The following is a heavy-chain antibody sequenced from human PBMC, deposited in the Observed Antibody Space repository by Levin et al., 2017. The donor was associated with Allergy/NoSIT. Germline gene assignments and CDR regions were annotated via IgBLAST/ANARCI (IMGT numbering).Heavy chain of an antibody. D-gene: IGHD1-1*01. V-gene: IGHV3-23*01. CDR3: AKKQGGTSGFSFDV. J-gene: IGHJ3*01. CDR2: ITGGGFNT. Sequence: GASVKVSCAASGFTISEYAMAWVRQAPGKGLEWVSVITGGGFNTYYGDSLKGRFTVSRDDSKNTLYLELNSLRAEDTAIYYCAKKQGGTSGFSFDVWGQGTMVTVSS. CDR1: GFTISEYA.